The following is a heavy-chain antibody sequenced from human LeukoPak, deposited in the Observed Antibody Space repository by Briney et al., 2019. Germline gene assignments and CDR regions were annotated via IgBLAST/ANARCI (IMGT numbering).Heavy chain of an antibody. CDR1: GFTFSDYY. CDR3: ARDGVVPAPSVNYYYGMDV. J-gene: IGHJ6*02. Sequence: PGGSLRLSCAASGFTFSDYYMSWIRQAPGKGLEWVSYISSSGSTIYYADSVKGRFTISRDNAKNSLYLKMNSLRAEDTAGYYCARDGVVPAPSVNYYYGMDVWGQGTTVTVSS. D-gene: IGHD2-2*01. V-gene: IGHV3-11*01. CDR2: ISSSGSTI.